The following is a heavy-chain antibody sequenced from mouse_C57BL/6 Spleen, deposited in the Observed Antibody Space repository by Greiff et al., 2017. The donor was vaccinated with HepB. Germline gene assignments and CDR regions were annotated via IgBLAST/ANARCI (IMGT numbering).Heavy chain of an antibody. J-gene: IGHJ3*01. CDR1: GFSLTSYA. CDR2: IWTGGGT. Sequence: VMLVESGPGLVAPSQSLSITCTVSGFSLTSYAISWVRQPPGKGLEWLGEIWTGGGTNYNSALKSRLIISKDNSKSQVFLKMNSLQTDDTARYYCDRNRLITTVGGFAYWGQGTLVTVSA. CDR3: DRNRLITTVGGFAY. V-gene: IGHV2-9-1*01. D-gene: IGHD1-1*01.